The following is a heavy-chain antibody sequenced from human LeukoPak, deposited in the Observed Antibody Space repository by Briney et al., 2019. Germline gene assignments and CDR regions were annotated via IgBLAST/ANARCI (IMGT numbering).Heavy chain of an antibody. Sequence: SVKVSCKASGFTFTSSAVQWVRQARGQRLEWIGWIVVGSGNTNYAQKFQERVTITRDMSTSTAYMELSSLRPEDTAVYYCAADYEWELLLAAFDIWGQGTMVTVSS. V-gene: IGHV1-58*01. J-gene: IGHJ3*02. CDR3: AADYEWELLLAAFDI. D-gene: IGHD1-26*01. CDR2: IVVGSGNT. CDR1: GFTFTSSA.